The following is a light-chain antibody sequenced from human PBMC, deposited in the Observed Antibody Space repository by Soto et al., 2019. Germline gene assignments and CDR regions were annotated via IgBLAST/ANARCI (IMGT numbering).Light chain of an antibody. CDR2: KVS. Sequence: DVVLTQSPLSLPVTLGQPASITCRSSQSLVQSSGNTYLHWFQQRPGQSPRRLIYKVSTRDSGVPDRFSGSGSGTDFTLKISRVEAEDLGIYYCMEGANWPKTFGQGTKLEI. CDR3: MEGANWPKT. J-gene: IGKJ2*01. V-gene: IGKV2-30*02. CDR1: QSLVQSSGNTY.